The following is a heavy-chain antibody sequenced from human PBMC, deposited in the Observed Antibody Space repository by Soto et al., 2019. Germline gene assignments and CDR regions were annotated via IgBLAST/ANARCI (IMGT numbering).Heavy chain of an antibody. CDR3: ARDRYYDFWSGYYTGPRGFEP. CDR1: GGTFSSYA. CDR2: IIPIFGTA. Sequence: GASVKVSCKASGGTFSSYAISWVRQAPGQGLEWMGWIIPIFGTANYAQKFQGRVTITADESTSTAYMELSSPRSEGTAVHYCARDRYYDFWSGYYTGPRGFEPWGQGTLVTVSA. D-gene: IGHD3-3*01. V-gene: IGHV1-69*13. J-gene: IGHJ5*02.